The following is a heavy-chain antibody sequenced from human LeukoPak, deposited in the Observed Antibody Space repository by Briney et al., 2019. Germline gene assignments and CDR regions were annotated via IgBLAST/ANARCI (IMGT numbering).Heavy chain of an antibody. CDR2: ISSSGSTI. D-gene: IGHD2-2*02. J-gene: IGHJ5*02. Sequence: GGSLRLSCAASGFTFSSYVMNWVRPAPGKGLEWASYISSSGSTIYYAYSVKGLFTISKDNAKNPLYLQMNSLRAEDTAVYYCARGRCSSTSCYTFDPWGQGTLVTVSS. V-gene: IGHV3-48*03. CDR3: ARGRCSSTSCYTFDP. CDR1: GFTFSSYV.